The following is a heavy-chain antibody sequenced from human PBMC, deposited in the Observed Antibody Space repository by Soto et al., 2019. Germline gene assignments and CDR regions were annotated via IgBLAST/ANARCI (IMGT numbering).Heavy chain of an antibody. CDR1: GYTFTGYY. J-gene: IGHJ4*02. D-gene: IGHD6-6*01. CDR3: ARDLRSSDNIDFDY. CDR2: INPNSGGT. Sequence: ASVKVSCKASGYTFTGYYMHWVRQAPGQGLEWMGWINPNSGGTNYAQKFQGRVTMTRDTSISTAYMELSRLRSDDTAVYYCARDLRSSDNIDFDYWGQGTLVTVSS. V-gene: IGHV1-2*02.